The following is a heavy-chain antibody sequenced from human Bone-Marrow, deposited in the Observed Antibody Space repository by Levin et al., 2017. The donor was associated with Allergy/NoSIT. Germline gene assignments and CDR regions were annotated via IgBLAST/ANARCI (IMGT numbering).Heavy chain of an antibody. D-gene: IGHD3-22*01. CDR1: GGSINSRTYY. V-gene: IGHV4-39*01. CDR2: IYYGGGT. Sequence: SQTLSLTCTVSGGSINSRTYYWGWIRQAPGKGLEWIGTIYYGGGTYYNPSLTSRVTMSIDTPTNQFSLRLSFVTAADAAVYYCARQRFGYWYFDLWGRGTQVSVSS. CDR3: ARQRFGYWYFDL. J-gene: IGHJ2*01.